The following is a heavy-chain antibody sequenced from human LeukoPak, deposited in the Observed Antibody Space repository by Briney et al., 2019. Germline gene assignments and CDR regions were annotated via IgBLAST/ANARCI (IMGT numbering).Heavy chain of an antibody. J-gene: IGHJ4*02. V-gene: IGHV1-2*02. D-gene: IGHD3-10*01. CDR3: ARVLLSGGDY. CDR1: GYTFTGYY. Sequence: ASVKVSCKTSGYTFTGYYMHWVRQAPGQGLEWMGWINPNSGGTKYAQKFQGRVTVTKDTSISTVYMELSRLRYDDTAVYYCARVLLSGGDYWGQGTLVTVSS. CDR2: INPNSGGT.